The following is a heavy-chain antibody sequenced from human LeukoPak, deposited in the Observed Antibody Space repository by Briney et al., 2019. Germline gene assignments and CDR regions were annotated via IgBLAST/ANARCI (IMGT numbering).Heavy chain of an antibody. CDR3: TRDTGYGSVNL. CDR2: IYYSGST. J-gene: IGHJ4*02. Sequence: TASETLSLTCTVSGGSISSGDYYWSWIRQPPGKGLEWIGYIYYSGSTYYNPSLKSRVTILVDTSKNQFSLKLSSVTAADTAVYYCTRDTGYGSVNLWGQGTLVTVSS. V-gene: IGHV4-30-4*08. D-gene: IGHD3-10*01. CDR1: GGSISSGDYY.